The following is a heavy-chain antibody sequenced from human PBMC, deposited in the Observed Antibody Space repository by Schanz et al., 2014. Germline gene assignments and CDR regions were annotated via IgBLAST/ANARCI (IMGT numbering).Heavy chain of an antibody. J-gene: IGHJ4*02. CDR3: ARGRSLGWCDY. V-gene: IGHV3-21*01. CDR1: GFTFDNYA. CDR2: ISRSSSSI. Sequence: EVQLVESGGGLVQPGGSLRLTCAASGFTFDNYAMNWVRQAPGKGLEWVSSISRSSSSIYYADSVKGRFTISRDNAKNSLYLQMHSLRAEDTAVYYCARGRSLGWCDYWGQGTLVTVSS. D-gene: IGHD2-21*01.